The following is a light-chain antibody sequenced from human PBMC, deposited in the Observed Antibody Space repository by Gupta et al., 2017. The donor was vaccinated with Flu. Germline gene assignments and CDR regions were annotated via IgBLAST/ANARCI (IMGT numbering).Light chain of an antibody. CDR2: DDS. CDR3: QVWHSTNDHLV. J-gene: IGLJ2*01. V-gene: IGLV3-21*02. CDR1: IIGSES. Sequence: SSVLTQPPSVSVAPGQTARTPCGGNIIGSESVHWYQQRPGQAPFLVVYDDSDRPSGIPERFSGSNSGNTATLTISRVEAGDEADYYCQVWHSTNDHLVFGGGTKLTVL.